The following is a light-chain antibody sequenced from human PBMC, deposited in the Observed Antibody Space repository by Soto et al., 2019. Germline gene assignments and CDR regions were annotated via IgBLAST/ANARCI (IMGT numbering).Light chain of an antibody. CDR1: QSVSNN. V-gene: IGKV3-15*01. CDR3: QQYNNWPPVT. CDR2: GAS. J-gene: IGKJ5*01. Sequence: EIVMTQSPVTLSVSPGDRVTLSCRASQSVSNNLAWYQQKSGQAPRLLIYGASTRVTGIPARFSGSGSGTEFTLTISSLQSEDFAIYYCQQYNNWPPVTFGQGTRLDIK.